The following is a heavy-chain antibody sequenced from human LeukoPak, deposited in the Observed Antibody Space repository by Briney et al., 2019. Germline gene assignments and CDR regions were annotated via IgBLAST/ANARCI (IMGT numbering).Heavy chain of an antibody. CDR2: IIPILGIA. V-gene: IGHV1-69*04. CDR1: GGTFSSYA. J-gene: IGHJ4*02. D-gene: IGHD3-10*01. Sequence: ASVKVSCKASGGTFSSYAISWVRQAPGQGLEWMGRIIPILGIANYAQKFQGRVTITADKSTSTAYMELSSLRSEDTAVYYCAREVGGWFGELFAGGRHSFDYWGQGTLVTVSS. CDR3: AREVGGWFGELFAGGRHSFDY.